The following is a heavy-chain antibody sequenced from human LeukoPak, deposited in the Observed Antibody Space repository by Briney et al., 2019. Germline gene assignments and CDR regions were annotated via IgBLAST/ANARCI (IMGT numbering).Heavy chain of an antibody. J-gene: IGHJ6*02. CDR3: ARFLGELLNPTDYYYGMDV. CDR1: GFTFSSYW. CDR2: IKQDGSEK. D-gene: IGHD3-10*01. V-gene: IGHV3-7*01. Sequence: SGGSLRLSCAASGFTFSSYWMSWVRQAPGKGLEWVANIKQDGSEKYYVDSVKGRFTISRDNAKNSLYLQMNSLRAEDTAVYYCARFLGELLNPTDYYYGMDVWGQGTTVTVSS.